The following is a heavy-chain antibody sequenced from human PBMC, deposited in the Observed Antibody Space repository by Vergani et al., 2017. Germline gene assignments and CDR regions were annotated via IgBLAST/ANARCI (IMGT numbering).Heavy chain of an antibody. V-gene: IGHV3-23*01. CDR1: GFTFSSYA. J-gene: IGHJ6*03. Sequence: EVQLLESGGGLVQPGGSLRLSCAASGFTFSSYAMSWVRQAPGKGLEWVSAISCSGGSTYYADSVKGRFTISRDNSKNTLYLQMNSLRAEDMAVYYCAKTSRIGYYMDVWGKGTTVTVSS. CDR2: ISCSGGST. D-gene: IGHD2-15*01. CDR3: AKTSRIGYYMDV.